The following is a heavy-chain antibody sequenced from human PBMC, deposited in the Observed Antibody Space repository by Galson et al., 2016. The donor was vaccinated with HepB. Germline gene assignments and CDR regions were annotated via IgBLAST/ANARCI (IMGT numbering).Heavy chain of an antibody. CDR2: ISSSTNYI. V-gene: IGHV3-21*01. Sequence: SLRLSCAASGFSLSSYSMSWVRQAPGKGLEWVSSISSSTNYIDYTASVKGRFTVSRDTAKNSLYLQMNSLTADDTAVYYCVRGVSSWGQGILVTVSS. D-gene: IGHD3-10*01. J-gene: IGHJ5*02. CDR1: GFSLSSYS. CDR3: VRGVSS.